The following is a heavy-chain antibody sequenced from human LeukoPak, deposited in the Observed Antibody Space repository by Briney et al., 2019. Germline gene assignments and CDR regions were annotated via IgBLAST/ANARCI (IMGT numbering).Heavy chain of an antibody. Sequence: PGGTLRLSCAAPGFTFSCSAMHWVRQASGKGLERVGRIKSKANNYATAYAASVKGRLTISRDDSKNTAYLQMNSLKTEDTAVYYCNPDFWSGYPSGWGQGTLVSVS. CDR1: GFTFSCSA. D-gene: IGHD3-3*01. CDR3: NPDFWSGYPSG. CDR2: IKSKANNYAT. J-gene: IGHJ4*02. V-gene: IGHV3-73*01.